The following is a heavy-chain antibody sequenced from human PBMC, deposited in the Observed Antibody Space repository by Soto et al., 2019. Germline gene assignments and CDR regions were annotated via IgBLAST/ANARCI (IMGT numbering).Heavy chain of an antibody. J-gene: IGHJ5*02. CDR1: GGSISSYY. V-gene: IGHV4-59*01. Sequence: QVQLQESGPGLVKPSETLSLTCTVSGGSISSYYWSWIRQPPGKGLEWIGYIYYSGSTNYNPSLKSRVTISVDTSKNQFSLKLSSVTAADTAVYYCARLAQDFWSGYNGWFDPWGQGTLVTVSS. D-gene: IGHD3-3*01. CDR2: IYYSGST. CDR3: ARLAQDFWSGYNGWFDP.